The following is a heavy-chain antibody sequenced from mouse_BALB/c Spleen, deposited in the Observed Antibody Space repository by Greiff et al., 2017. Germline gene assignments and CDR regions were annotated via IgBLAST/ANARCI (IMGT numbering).Heavy chain of an antibody. V-gene: IGHV1-19*01. Sequence: EVKLQESGPELVKPGASVKMSCKASGYTFTDYYMDWVKQSHGESFEWIGRVNPYNGGTSYNQKFKGKATLTVDKSSSTAYMELNSLTSEDSAVYYCARDSGGFAYWGQGTLVTVSA. CDR1: GYTFTDYY. D-gene: IGHD3-2*01. CDR3: ARDSGGFAY. CDR2: VNPYNGGT. J-gene: IGHJ3*01.